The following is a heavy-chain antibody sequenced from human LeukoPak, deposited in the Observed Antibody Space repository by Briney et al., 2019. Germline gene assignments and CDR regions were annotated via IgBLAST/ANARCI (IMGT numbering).Heavy chain of an antibody. J-gene: IGHJ4*02. D-gene: IGHD3-3*01. CDR1: GGSISSSSYY. V-gene: IGHV4-39*01. CDR2: IYYSGST. CDR3: ARLLYYGFWGGYLFDY. Sequence: SETLSLTCTVSGGSISSSSYYWGWIRQPPGKGLEWIGSIYYSGSTYYNPSLKSRVTISVDTSKNQFSLKLSSVTAADTAVYYCARLLYYGFWGGYLFDYWGQGTLVTVSS.